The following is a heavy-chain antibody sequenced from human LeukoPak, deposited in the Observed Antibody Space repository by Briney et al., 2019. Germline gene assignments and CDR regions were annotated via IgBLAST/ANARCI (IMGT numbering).Heavy chain of an antibody. V-gene: IGHV4-34*01. CDR2: VTHDGST. Sequence: SETLSLTCAVYGGSSSGFYWNWIRQSPGKGLEWIGEVTHDGSTNYNPSLKSRVAISVDTSKNQFSLKLNSLTAADTAVYFCASLVGTTGYYGVDVWGQGTRSSSP. D-gene: IGHD1-1*01. CDR1: GGSSSGFY. CDR3: ASLVGTTGYYGVDV. J-gene: IGHJ6*02.